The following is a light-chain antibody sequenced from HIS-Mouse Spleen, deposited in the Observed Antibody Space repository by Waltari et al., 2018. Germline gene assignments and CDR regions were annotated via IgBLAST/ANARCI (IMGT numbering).Light chain of an antibody. Sequence: DIQMTQSPSSLSASVGDRVTITCQASQDISNYLNWYQQKPGKAPKLLIYDASNLETGVPSRFSGNGSVTDFTFTISSLQPEDIATYYCQQYDNLHRLTFGPGTKVDIK. J-gene: IGKJ3*01. CDR1: QDISNY. V-gene: IGKV1-33*01. CDR2: DAS. CDR3: QQYDNLHRLT.